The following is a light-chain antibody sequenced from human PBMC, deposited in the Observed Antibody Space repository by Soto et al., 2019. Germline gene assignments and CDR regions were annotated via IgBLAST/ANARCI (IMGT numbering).Light chain of an antibody. J-gene: IGKJ4*01. CDR2: GAS. V-gene: IGKV3-20*01. Sequence: EIVLTQSPGTLSLSPGERATLSCRASQSVSNNYLAWYQQKPGQAPRLLIYGASSRATGIPDRFSGRGSGTDFTLTVSRLEPEDFAVYYCHQYGSSPTFGGGTKVEI. CDR3: HQYGSSPT. CDR1: QSVSNNY.